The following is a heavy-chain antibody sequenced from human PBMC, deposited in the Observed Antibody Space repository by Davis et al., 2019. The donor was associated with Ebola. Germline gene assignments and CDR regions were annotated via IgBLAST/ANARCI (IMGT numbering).Heavy chain of an antibody. CDR3: AKDRLRGYSSNLYYFDY. CDR1: GFTFSSYW. V-gene: IGHV3-74*01. J-gene: IGHJ4*02. D-gene: IGHD6-13*01. Sequence: GESLKISCAASGFTFSSYWMHWVRQAPGKGLVWVSRINSDGSSTSYADSVKGRFTISRDNSKNTLYLQMNSLRAEDTAVYYCAKDRLRGYSSNLYYFDYWGQGTLVTVSS. CDR2: INSDGSST.